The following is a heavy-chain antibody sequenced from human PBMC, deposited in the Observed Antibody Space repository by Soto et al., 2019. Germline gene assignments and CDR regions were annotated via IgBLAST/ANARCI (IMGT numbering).Heavy chain of an antibody. CDR1: GFTFSSYS. Sequence: EVQLVESGGGLVKPGGSLRLSCAASGFTFSSYSMNWVRQAPGKGLEWVSSISSSSSYIYYADSVKGRFTISRDNAKNSLYLQMNSLRAEDTAVYYCARDDCSSTSCYNYWGQGTLVTVSS. V-gene: IGHV3-21*01. CDR2: ISSSSSYI. J-gene: IGHJ4*02. CDR3: ARDDCSSTSCYNY. D-gene: IGHD2-2*02.